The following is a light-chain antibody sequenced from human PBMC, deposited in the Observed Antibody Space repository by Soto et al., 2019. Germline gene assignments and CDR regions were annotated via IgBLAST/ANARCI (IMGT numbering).Light chain of an antibody. Sequence: DIQMTQSPSSLSSCVGDRFTIRCRASQSISTYLNWYQQKPGKAPKLLISAASSLQSGVPSRFSGSGSGTDFTLTISSLQPEDFATYYCQQSYSTPPTFGQGTKVDI. CDR2: AAS. CDR3: QQSYSTPPT. CDR1: QSISTY. V-gene: IGKV1-39*01. J-gene: IGKJ1*01.